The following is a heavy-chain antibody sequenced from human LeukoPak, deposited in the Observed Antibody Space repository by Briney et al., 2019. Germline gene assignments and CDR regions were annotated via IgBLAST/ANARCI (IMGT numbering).Heavy chain of an antibody. CDR1: GFTFSSYS. CDR3: ARERAWIPDYYYGMDV. D-gene: IGHD5-18*01. Sequence: PGGSLRLSCAASGFTFSSYSMNWVRQAPGKGLEWVSSISSSSSTIYYADSVKGRFTISRDNAKNSLYLQMNSLRAEDTAVYYCARERAWIPDYYYGMDVWGQGTTVTVSS. V-gene: IGHV3-48*01. CDR2: ISSSSSTI. J-gene: IGHJ6*02.